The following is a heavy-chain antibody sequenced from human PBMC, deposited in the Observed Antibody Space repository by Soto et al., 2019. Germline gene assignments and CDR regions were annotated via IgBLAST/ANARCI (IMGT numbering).Heavy chain of an antibody. D-gene: IGHD4-17*01. J-gene: IGHJ6*02. CDR2: ISSSGSTI. CDR1: GFTFSDYY. CDR3: ARALRVTTHYYYGMDV. Sequence: QVQLVESGGGLVKPGGSLRLSCAASGFTFSDYYMSWIRQAPGKGLEWVSYISSSGSTIYYADSVKGRFTISRDNAKNSLYLQMNSLGAEDTAVYYCARALRVTTHYYYGMDVWGQGTTVTVSS. V-gene: IGHV3-11*01.